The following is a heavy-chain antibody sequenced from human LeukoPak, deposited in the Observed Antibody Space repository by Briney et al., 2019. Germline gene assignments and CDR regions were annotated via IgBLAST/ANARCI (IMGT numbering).Heavy chain of an antibody. CDR1: GYTFTSYD. CDR3: ARGGLVVPAAKGRYKKYSMDV. CDR2: MNPNSGKT. J-gene: IGHJ6*02. Sequence: ASVKVSCKASGYTFTSYDINWVRQATGQGLEWMGWMNPNSGKTGYAQKFQGRVTMTRNTSISTAYMELSSLRSEDTAVYYCARGGLVVPAAKGRYKKYSMDVWGQGTTVTVSS. D-gene: IGHD2-2*01. V-gene: IGHV1-8*01.